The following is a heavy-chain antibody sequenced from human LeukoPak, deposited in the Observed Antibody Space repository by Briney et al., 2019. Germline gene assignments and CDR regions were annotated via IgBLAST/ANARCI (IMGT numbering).Heavy chain of an antibody. CDR2: VKSDGSST. D-gene: IGHD4-17*01. CDR1: GFTFSSYW. CDR3: AREDNGDYYVDY. V-gene: IGHV3-74*01. J-gene: IGHJ4*02. Sequence: GGSLRLSCAASGFTFSSYWMHWVRQAPGKGLVWVSRVKSDGSSTNYADSVEGRFTISRDNAKNTLYLQMNSLRAEDTAVYYCAREDNGDYYVDYWGQGTLVTVSS.